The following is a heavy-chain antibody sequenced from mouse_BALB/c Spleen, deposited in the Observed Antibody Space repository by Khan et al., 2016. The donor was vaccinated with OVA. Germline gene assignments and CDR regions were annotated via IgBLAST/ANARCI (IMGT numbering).Heavy chain of an antibody. D-gene: IGHD2-10*01. CDR2: IWGDGST. Sequence: VQLQESGPGLVAPSQSLSITCTVSGFSLTGYGVNWVRQPPGKGLEWLGMIWGDGSTDYNSALTSRLSISKDNSKSQVFLKMNSLQTEDTARYYCARAYYGNYREAMDYWGQGTSVTVSS. CDR3: ARAYYGNYREAMDY. V-gene: IGHV2-6-7*01. J-gene: IGHJ4*01. CDR1: GFSLTGYG.